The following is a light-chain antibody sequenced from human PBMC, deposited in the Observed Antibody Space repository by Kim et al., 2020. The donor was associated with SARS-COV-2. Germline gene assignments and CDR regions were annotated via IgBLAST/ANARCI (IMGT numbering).Light chain of an antibody. V-gene: IGLV2-23*02. CDR1: SSDVGSYNL. CDR2: EVS. Sequence: GRSTTISCTGTSSDVGSYNLVSWYQQHPGKAPKLMIYEVSKRPSGVSNRFSGSKSGNTASLTISGLQAEDEADYYCCSYAGSSTVVFGGGTQLTVL. J-gene: IGLJ2*01. CDR3: CSYAGSSTVV.